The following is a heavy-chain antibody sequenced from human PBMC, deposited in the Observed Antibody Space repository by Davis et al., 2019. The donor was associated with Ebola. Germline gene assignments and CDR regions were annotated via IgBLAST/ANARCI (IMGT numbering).Heavy chain of an antibody. Sequence: GESLKISCAASGFTSSDYYMSWLRQAPGKGLEWVSYISSSSSYTNYADSVKGRFTISRDSAKSPLYLQMNSLRAEYTAVYYCARVEPTEYFQHWGQGTLVTVSS. J-gene: IGHJ1*01. D-gene: IGHD1-14*01. CDR2: ISSSSSYT. CDR3: ARVEPTEYFQH. V-gene: IGHV3-11*05. CDR1: GFTSSDYY.